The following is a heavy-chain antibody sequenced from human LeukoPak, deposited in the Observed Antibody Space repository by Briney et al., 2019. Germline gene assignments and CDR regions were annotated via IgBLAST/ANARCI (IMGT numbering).Heavy chain of an antibody. CDR2: IYYSGST. D-gene: IGHD4-17*01. CDR1: GGSISSYY. Sequence: PSETLSLTCTVSGGSISSYYWSWIRQPSGKGLEWIGYIYYSGSTNYNPSLKSRVTISVDTSKNQFSLKLSSVTAADTAVYYCARGTAMRFDPWGQGTLVTVSS. J-gene: IGHJ5*02. CDR3: ARGTAMRFDP. V-gene: IGHV4-59*01.